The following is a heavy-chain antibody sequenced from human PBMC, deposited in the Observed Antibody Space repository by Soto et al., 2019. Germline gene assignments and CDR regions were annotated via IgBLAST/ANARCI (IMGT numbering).Heavy chain of an antibody. V-gene: IGHV3-15*01. D-gene: IGHD3-3*01. CDR3: TTPGDDFWSGYMYYFDY. J-gene: IGHJ4*02. CDR1: GFTFSNAW. CDR2: IKSKTDGGTT. Sequence: EVQLVESGGGLVKPGGSLRLFCAASGFTFSNAWMSWVRQAPGKGLEWVGRIKSKTDGGTTDYAAPVKGRFTISRDDSKNTLYLQMNSLKTEDTAVYYCTTPGDDFWSGYMYYFDYWGQGTLVTVSS.